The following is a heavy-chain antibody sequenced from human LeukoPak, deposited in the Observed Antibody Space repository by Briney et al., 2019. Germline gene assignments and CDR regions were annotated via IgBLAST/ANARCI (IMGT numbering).Heavy chain of an antibody. J-gene: IGHJ4*02. CDR2: INPSAAST. V-gene: IGHV1-46*01. CDR1: GDTFTIYY. CDR3: AAGIEAGGLGDY. D-gene: IGHD6-13*01. Sequence: ASVKVSCKASGDTFTIYYLHWVRQAPGHGLEWMGIINPSAASTSYAQKFQGRLTMTKDTSTSTVYMELSSLRSEDTAVYYCAAGIEAGGLGDYWGQGTLVTVSS.